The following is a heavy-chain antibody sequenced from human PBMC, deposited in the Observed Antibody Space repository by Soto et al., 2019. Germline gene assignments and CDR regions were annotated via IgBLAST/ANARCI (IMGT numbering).Heavy chain of an antibody. CDR1: GFTFSNYP. J-gene: IGHJ4*02. CDR3: ARRV. Sequence: EVQVSESGGGLVQPGGSLRLSCATSGFTFSNYPMTWVRQAPGKGLEWVSGISAGGERTYYADSVKGRFTIFRDNSKNSVSLRMNSLRVEDTAVYYCARRVWGQGTLVTVSS. CDR2: ISAGGERT. V-gene: IGHV3-23*01.